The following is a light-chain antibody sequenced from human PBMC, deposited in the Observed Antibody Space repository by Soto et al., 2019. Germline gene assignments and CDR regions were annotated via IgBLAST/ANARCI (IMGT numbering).Light chain of an antibody. Sequence: EIVLTQSPGTLSLSPGERATLSCRASQSLRSNYLAWYQQKPGRAPRLLIYGASTRATGIPARFSGSGSGTEFTLTISSLQSEDFAVYYCQQYNKWPWTFGQGTKVDIK. CDR1: QSLRSN. CDR2: GAS. J-gene: IGKJ1*01. CDR3: QQYNKWPWT. V-gene: IGKV3-15*01.